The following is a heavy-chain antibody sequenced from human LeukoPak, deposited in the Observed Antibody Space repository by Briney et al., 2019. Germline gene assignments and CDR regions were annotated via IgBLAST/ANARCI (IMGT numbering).Heavy chain of an antibody. V-gene: IGHV3-15*01. D-gene: IGHD1-20*01. CDR3: TTDPITGTHNDAFDI. CDR1: RFTFSNAW. CDR2: IKSKTDGGTT. J-gene: IGHJ3*02. Sequence: VGALRLSCAASRFTFSNAWMSRVRQAPGKGLEWVGRIKSKTDGGTTDYAAPVKGRFTISRDDSKNTLYLQMNSLKTEDTAVYYCTTDPITGTHNDAFDIWGQGTMVTVSS.